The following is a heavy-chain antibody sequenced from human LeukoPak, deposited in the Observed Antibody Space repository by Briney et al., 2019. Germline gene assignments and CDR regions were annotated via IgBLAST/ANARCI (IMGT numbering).Heavy chain of an antibody. D-gene: IGHD6-19*01. CDR2: IWYDGSNK. J-gene: IGHJ3*02. CDR3: ARGRGSGWYDAFDI. V-gene: IGHV3-33*01. Sequence: GGSLRLSCAASGFTFSSYGMHWVRQAPGKGLEWVAVIWYDGSNKFYADSVRGRFTISRDNSKITLYVQMNSLRAEDTAVYYCARGRGSGWYDAFDIWGQGTMVTVSS. CDR1: GFTFSSYG.